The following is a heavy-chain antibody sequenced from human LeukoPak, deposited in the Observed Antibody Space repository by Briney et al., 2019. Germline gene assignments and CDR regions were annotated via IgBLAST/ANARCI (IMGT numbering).Heavy chain of an antibody. J-gene: IGHJ6*02. CDR1: GGSFSGYY. D-gene: IGHD5-12*01. CDR2: INHSGST. CDR3: AGNGYDFLSDYYGMDV. Sequence: SETLSLTCAVYGGSFSGYYWSWIRQPPGKGLEWIGEINHSGSTNYNPSLKSRVTISVDTSKNQFSLKLSSVTAADTAVYYCAGNGYDFLSDYYGMDVWGQGTTVTVSS. V-gene: IGHV4-34*01.